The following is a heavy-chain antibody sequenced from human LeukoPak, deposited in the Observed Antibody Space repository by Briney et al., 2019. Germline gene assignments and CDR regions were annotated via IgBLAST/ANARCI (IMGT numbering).Heavy chain of an antibody. D-gene: IGHD2-2*01. V-gene: IGHV1-46*01. CDR1: GYTFISYY. Sequence: ASVKVSCKASGYTFISYYMHWVRQAPGQGLEWMGIIYPSGGGTTYAQKFQGRVSMTRDTSMSTVYMELRSLRSEDTAVYYCARPSLRTSSFDYWGQGTLVTVSS. CDR2: IYPSGGGT. J-gene: IGHJ4*02. CDR3: ARPSLRTSSFDY.